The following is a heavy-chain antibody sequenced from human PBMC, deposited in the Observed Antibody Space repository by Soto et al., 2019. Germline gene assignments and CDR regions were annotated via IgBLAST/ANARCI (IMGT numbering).Heavy chain of an antibody. V-gene: IGHV1-3*01. D-gene: IGHD2-2*01. CDR2: INAGNGNT. CDR3: AGLASIIPAAICADWFDP. CDR1: GYTFTSYA. Sequence: QVQLVQSGAEVKKPGASVKVSCKASGYTFTSYAMHWVRQAPGQRLEWMGRINAGNGNTKYSQKFQGSVTIIGDTCARTAYMELSSLRSEDTAVYYCAGLASIIPAAICADWFDPWGQGTLVTVSS. J-gene: IGHJ5*02.